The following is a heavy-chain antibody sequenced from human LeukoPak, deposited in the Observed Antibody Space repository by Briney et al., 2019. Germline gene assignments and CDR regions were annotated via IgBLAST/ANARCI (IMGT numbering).Heavy chain of an antibody. D-gene: IGHD4-11*01. CDR2: INGDGSDT. CDR1: GFSFRTYW. Sequence: GGSLRLSCAASGFSFRTYWMQWVRRAPGKGLMWVSHINGDGSDTTYADSVKGRFTISRDNAKNTLYLQMNSLRAEDTTVYYCVRDNYGVDYWGQGTLVTVSS. V-gene: IGHV3-74*01. J-gene: IGHJ4*02. CDR3: VRDNYGVDY.